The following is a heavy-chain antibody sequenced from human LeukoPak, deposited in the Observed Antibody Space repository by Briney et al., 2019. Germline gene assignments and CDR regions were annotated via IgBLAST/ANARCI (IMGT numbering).Heavy chain of an antibody. J-gene: IGHJ5*02. CDR3: ARVHSPYGGPGWFDP. CDR2: TKNKAYSYST. D-gene: IGHD3-10*01. Sequence: PGGSLRLSCAASGFTFSSYTMNWVRQAPGKGLEWVGLTKNKAYSYSTEYAASVEGRFTISRDDSKNSLCLQMNSLKSEDTAVYYCARVHSPYGGPGWFDPWGQGTLVTVSS. CDR1: GFTFSSYT. V-gene: IGHV3-72*01.